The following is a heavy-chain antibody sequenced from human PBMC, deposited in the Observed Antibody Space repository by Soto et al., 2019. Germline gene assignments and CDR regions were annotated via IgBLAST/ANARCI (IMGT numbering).Heavy chain of an antibody. CDR1: GGTFSSYS. CDR2: IIPIFGTA. J-gene: IGHJ5*02. V-gene: IGHV1-69*06. CDR3: ARGRGYDFWSGSYNWFDP. D-gene: IGHD3-3*01. Sequence: SVKVSCKASGGTFSSYSISWVRQAPGQGLEWMGGIIPIFGTANYAQKFQGRVTMTADKSISTAYMELSSLRSEDTAVYYCARGRGYDFWSGSYNWFDPRGQGTLVTVSS.